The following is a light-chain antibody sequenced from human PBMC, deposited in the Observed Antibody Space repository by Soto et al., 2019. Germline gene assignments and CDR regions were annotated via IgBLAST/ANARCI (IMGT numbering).Light chain of an antibody. CDR3: AAWDDSLNGSV. Sequence: QAVVTQPPSASGTPGQRVTISCSGSSSNIGSNAVNWYHQLPGTAPKLLIYRSDQRPSGVPDRFSGSKSGTSASLAISGLQSEDEADYYCAAWDDSLNGSVFGGGTKVTVL. V-gene: IGLV1-44*01. J-gene: IGLJ2*01. CDR2: RSD. CDR1: SSNIGSNA.